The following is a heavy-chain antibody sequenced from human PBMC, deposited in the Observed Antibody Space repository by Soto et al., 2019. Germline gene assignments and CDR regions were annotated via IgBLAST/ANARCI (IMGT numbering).Heavy chain of an antibody. CDR1: GFTFSSYA. D-gene: IGHD5-18*01. CDR3: AKGPDTAMVFWYYYYGMDV. V-gene: IGHV3-23*01. CDR2: ISGSGGST. Sequence: PGGSLRLSCAASGFTFSSYAMSWVRQAPGKGLEWVSAISGSGGSTYYADSVKGRFTISRDNSKNTLYLQMNSLRAEDTAVYYCAKGPDTAMVFWYYYYGMDVWGQGTTVTVSS. J-gene: IGHJ6*02.